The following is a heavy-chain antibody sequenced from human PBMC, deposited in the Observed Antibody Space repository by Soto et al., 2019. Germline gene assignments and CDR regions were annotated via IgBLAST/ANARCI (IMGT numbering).Heavy chain of an antibody. J-gene: IGHJ6*02. CDR2: IYYSGST. V-gene: IGHV4-31*03. D-gene: IGHD3-3*01. CDR1: GGSISSGGYY. CDR3: ARTSITNRYGMDV. Sequence: SETLSLTCTVSGGSISSGGYYWSWIRQHPGKGLEWIGYIYYSGSTYYNPSLKSRVTISVDTSKNQFSLKLSSVTAADTAVYYCARTSITNRYGMDVWGLGTTVTVSS.